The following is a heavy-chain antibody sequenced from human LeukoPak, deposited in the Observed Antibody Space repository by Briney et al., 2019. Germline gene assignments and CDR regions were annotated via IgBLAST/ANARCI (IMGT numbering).Heavy chain of an antibody. CDR2: IRYDGNNK. CDR1: GFTFSSYG. CDR3: ARDPLLYGSGSYYSDY. D-gene: IGHD3-10*01. V-gene: IGHV3-30*02. Sequence: GGSLRLSCAASGFTFSSYGMHWVRQAPGKGLEWVTFIRYDGNNKYYADSVKGRFTISRDGSKNTLSLQMNSLRAEDTAVYYCARDPLLYGSGSYYSDYWGQGTLVTVSS. J-gene: IGHJ4*02.